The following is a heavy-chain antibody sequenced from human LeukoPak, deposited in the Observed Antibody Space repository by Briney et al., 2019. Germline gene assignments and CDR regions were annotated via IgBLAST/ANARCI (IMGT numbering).Heavy chain of an antibody. V-gene: IGHV3-21*01. D-gene: IGHD2-21*02. CDR3: TSWGDTTAEYFQR. CDR2: ISSGSTDI. Sequence: PGGSLRLSCAASGFTFSSYSMNWVRQAPGKGLEWVSSISSGSTDIYYADSVKGRFTISRDNAQNSMYLQMNSLRVEDTAVYYCTSWGDTTAEYFQRWGQGTLVTVSS. J-gene: IGHJ1*01. CDR1: GFTFSSYS.